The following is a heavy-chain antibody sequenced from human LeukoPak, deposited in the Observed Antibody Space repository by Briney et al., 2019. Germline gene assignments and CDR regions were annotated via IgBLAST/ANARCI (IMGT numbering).Heavy chain of an antibody. CDR1: GLTVSRNY. CDR2: IYSGGNT. V-gene: IGHV3-66*01. D-gene: IGHD4-17*01. CDR3: ARVSGDYTYYFDY. Sequence: PGGSLRLSCAASGLTVSRNYMSRVRQAPGKGLEWVSVIYSGGNTYYADSVKGRFTISRDNSKNTLYLQMNSLRAEDTAVYYCARVSGDYTYYFDYWGQGTLVTVSS. J-gene: IGHJ4*02.